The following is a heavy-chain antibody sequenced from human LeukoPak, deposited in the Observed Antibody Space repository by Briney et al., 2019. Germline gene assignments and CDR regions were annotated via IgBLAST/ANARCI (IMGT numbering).Heavy chain of an antibody. CDR2: IGDDVVST. CDR1: GFTFSSRA. CDR3: ARDSPLLTV. Sequence: GGSLRLSCAASGFTFSSRAMSWVRQAPGKGLEWVSAIGDDVVSTYYAESVKGRFTISRDNSKNTLYLQMNSLRAEDTATYYCARDSPLLTVWGQGTLVTVSS. V-gene: IGHV3-23*01. D-gene: IGHD3-9*01. J-gene: IGHJ4*02.